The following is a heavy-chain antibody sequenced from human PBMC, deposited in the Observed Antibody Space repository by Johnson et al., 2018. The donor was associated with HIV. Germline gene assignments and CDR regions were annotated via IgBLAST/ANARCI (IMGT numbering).Heavy chain of an antibody. J-gene: IGHJ3*01. CDR3: VRAPEVRGVGAFYV. D-gene: IGHD3-10*01. Sequence: QEQLVESGGGLVYLGGSLRSCCAASGYSFSDYYMSWIRQAPGQGLDRVSYISRSGNSVYYGYSVKGRFTISSDNAKNSLYLQVNILRAEDAAVYCCVRAPEVRGVGAFYVWGQGTMVTVS. CDR1: GYSFSDYY. CDR2: ISRSGNSV. V-gene: IGHV3-11*04.